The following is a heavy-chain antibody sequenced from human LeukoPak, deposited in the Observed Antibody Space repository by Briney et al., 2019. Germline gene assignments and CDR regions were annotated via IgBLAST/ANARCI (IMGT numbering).Heavy chain of an antibody. CDR2: ISGSGGST. V-gene: IGHV3-23*01. D-gene: IGHD2-2*01. CDR3: ATFGADIVVVPAAINYFDY. Sequence: GGSLRLSCAASGFSFSSLAMSWVRQAPGKGLEWVSAISGSGGSTYYADSVKGGFTISRDNSKNTLYLQMNSLRAEDTAVYYCATFGADIVVVPAAINYFDYWGQGTLVTVSS. J-gene: IGHJ4*02. CDR1: GFSFSSLA.